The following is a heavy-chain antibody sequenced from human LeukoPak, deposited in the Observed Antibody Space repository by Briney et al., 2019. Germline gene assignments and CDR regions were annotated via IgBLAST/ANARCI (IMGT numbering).Heavy chain of an antibody. CDR2: ISYDGSNK. V-gene: IGHV3-30*18. D-gene: IGHD3-3*01. CDR1: GFTFSSYA. CDR3: AKPMADFWSGYSRVGFDP. J-gene: IGHJ5*02. Sequence: GGSLRLSCAACGFTFSSYAMHWARQAPGKGLEWVAVISYDGSNKYYADSVKGRFTISRDNSKNTLYLQMNSLRAEDTAVYYCAKPMADFWSGYSRVGFDPWGQGTLVTVSS.